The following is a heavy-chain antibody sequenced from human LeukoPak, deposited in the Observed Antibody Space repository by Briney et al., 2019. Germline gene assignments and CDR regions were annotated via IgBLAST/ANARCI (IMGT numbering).Heavy chain of an antibody. CDR1: GFTFDDYA. D-gene: IGHD3-22*01. Sequence: PGRSLRLSCAASGFTFDDYAMHWVRQAPGKGLEWVSGISWNSGSIGYADSVKGRFTISRDNAKNSLYLQMNSLRAEDTALYYCAKGGGNGYDYGVYFDYWGQGTLVTVSS. J-gene: IGHJ4*02. CDR3: AKGGGNGYDYGVYFDY. V-gene: IGHV3-9*01. CDR2: ISWNSGSI.